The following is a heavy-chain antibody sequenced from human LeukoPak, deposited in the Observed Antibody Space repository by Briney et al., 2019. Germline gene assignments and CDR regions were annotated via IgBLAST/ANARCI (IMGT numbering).Heavy chain of an antibody. V-gene: IGHV1-69*06. D-gene: IGHD6-13*01. CDR1: GGTFSSYA. CDR2: IIPIFCTA. J-gene: IGHJ4*02. Sequence: SVKVSCKASGGTFSSYAISWVRQAPGQGREGMGGIIPIFCTANYAQKLQGRVTITAYKSTSTAYMELSSLRSEDTAVYYCARAGIAAVLYDYWGQGTLVTVSS. CDR3: ARAGIAAVLYDY.